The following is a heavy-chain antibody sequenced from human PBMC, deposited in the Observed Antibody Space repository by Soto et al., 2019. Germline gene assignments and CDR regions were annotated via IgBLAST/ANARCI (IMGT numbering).Heavy chain of an antibody. J-gene: IGHJ4*02. D-gene: IGHD3-3*01. CDR2: INHSGST. CDR3: ARANYDFWSGELWSFDY. CDR1: GGPFSGYY. Sequence: PSETLSLTIAVYGGPFSGYYWSWIRQPPGQGLEWIGEINHSGSTNYNPSLKSRVTISVDTSKNQFSLKLSSVNAADTAGYYCARANYDFWSGELWSFDYWGQGTLETVSS. V-gene: IGHV4-34*01.